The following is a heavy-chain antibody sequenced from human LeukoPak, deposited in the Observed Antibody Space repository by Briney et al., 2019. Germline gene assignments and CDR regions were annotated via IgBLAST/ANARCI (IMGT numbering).Heavy chain of an antibody. CDR3: ARGTRSSRGYYYYYMDV. CDR1: GYTFTGYY. D-gene: IGHD6-13*01. CDR2: MNPNSGNT. J-gene: IGHJ6*03. Sequence: ASVKVSCKASGYTFTGYYMHWVRQAPGQGLEWMGWMNPNSGNTGYAQKFQGRVTITRNTSISTAYMELSSLRSEDTAVYYCARGTRSSRGYYYYYMDVWGKGTTVTVSS. V-gene: IGHV1-8*03.